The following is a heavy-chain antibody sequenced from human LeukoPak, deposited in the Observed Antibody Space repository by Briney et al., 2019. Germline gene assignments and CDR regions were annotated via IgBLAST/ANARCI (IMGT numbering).Heavy chain of an antibody. CDR2: ISSSSSYI. D-gene: IGHD3-22*01. CDR3: ARGVGFRGYDEYFDY. V-gene: IGHV3-21*01. CDR1: GFTFSSYS. J-gene: IGHJ4*02. Sequence: GRSLRLSCAASGFTFSSYSMNWVRQAPGKGLEWVSSISSSSSYIYYADSVKGRFTISRDNAKNSLYLQMNSLRAEDTAVYYCARGVGFRGYDEYFDYWGQGTLVTVSS.